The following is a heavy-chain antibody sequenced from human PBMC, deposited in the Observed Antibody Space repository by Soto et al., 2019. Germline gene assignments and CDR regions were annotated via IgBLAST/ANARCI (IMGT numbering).Heavy chain of an antibody. Sequence: LRLSCAASGFTFSNYAMNWVRQAPGKGLEWVSTISGRGGSTYYADSVKGRFTISRDNSKNILYLQMNSLRAEDTAVYYCAKATMTLVVIRLDSWGQGTLVTVSS. CDR2: ISGRGGST. D-gene: IGHD3-22*01. CDR3: AKATMTLVVIRLDS. V-gene: IGHV3-23*01. CDR1: GFTFSNYA. J-gene: IGHJ4*02.